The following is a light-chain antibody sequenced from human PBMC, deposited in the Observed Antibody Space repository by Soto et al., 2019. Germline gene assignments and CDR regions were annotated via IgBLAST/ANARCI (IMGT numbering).Light chain of an antibody. J-gene: IGLJ1*01. CDR3: ASWDDSLDAFV. CDR2: GDD. CDR1: SSSIGANR. V-gene: IGLV1-44*01. Sequence: QSVLTQPPSASGTPGQRVTISCSGSSSSIGANRVSWYQQVPRTAPKLLIYGDDRRPSGVPDRFSGSKSGTSASLAISGLQCEDEADYYCASWDDSLDAFVFGTGT.